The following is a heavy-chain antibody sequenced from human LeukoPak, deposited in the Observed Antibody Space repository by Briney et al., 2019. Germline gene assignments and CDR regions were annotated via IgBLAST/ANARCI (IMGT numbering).Heavy chain of an antibody. Sequence: GGSLRLSCAASGFTFSSYSMNWVRQAPGKGLEWVAVIWYDGSNKYYADSVKGRFTISRDNSKNTLYLQMNSLRAEDTAVYYCARVKYCSTNSCYASFDYWGQGTLVTVSS. CDR3: ARVKYCSTNSCYASFDY. CDR2: IWYDGSNK. J-gene: IGHJ4*02. CDR1: GFTFSSYS. V-gene: IGHV3-33*08. D-gene: IGHD2-2*01.